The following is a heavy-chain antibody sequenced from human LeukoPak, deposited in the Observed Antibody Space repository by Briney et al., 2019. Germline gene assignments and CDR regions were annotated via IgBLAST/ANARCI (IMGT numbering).Heavy chain of an antibody. CDR2: ISAYNGNT. D-gene: IGHD3-10*01. V-gene: IGHV1-18*01. Sequence: ASVKVSCKASGYTSTSYGISWVRQAPGQGLEWMGWISAYNGNTNYAQKLQGRVTMTTDTSTSTAYMELRSLRSDDTAVYYCARVDLSDYYGSGSSNWFDPWGQGTLVTVSS. CDR1: GYTSTSYG. J-gene: IGHJ5*02. CDR3: ARVDLSDYYGSGSSNWFDP.